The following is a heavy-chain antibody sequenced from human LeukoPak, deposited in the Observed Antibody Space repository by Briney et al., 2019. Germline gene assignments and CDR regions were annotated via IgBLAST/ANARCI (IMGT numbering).Heavy chain of an antibody. CDR2: IFYTGST. Sequence: SETLSLTCTVSGASISSVGYYWSWIRQHPGKGLEWIGFIFYTGSTSYNPSLKSRLTISVDTSKNQFSLKLSSVTAADTAVYYCARLGVATVRGVKTLNSMDVWGQGTTVTVSS. CDR1: GASISSVGYY. CDR3: ARLGVATVRGVKTLNSMDV. J-gene: IGHJ6*02. V-gene: IGHV4-31*03. D-gene: IGHD3-10*01.